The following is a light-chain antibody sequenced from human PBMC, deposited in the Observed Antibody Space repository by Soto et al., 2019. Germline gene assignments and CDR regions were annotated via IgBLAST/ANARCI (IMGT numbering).Light chain of an antibody. V-gene: IGKV1-5*01. CDR1: QSISSW. J-gene: IGKJ1*01. CDR3: QQYNSYWK. Sequence: DIQLTQSPSTLSASVGDRVTITCRASQSISSWLAWYQQKPGKAPKLLIYDASRLESGVPSRFSASGSGTEFTLTISSLQPDDFATYYCQQYNSYWKFGQGNKGDIK. CDR2: DAS.